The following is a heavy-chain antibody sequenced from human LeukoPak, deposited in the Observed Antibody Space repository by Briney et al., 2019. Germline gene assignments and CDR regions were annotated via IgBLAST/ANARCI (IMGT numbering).Heavy chain of an antibody. D-gene: IGHD6-19*01. CDR3: ARETPDSSGWD. V-gene: IGHV3-11*04. CDR2: ISSSGSET. CDR1: RFTFSDYY. J-gene: IGHJ4*02. Sequence: PGGSLRLSCAASRFTFSDYYMGWIRQAPGKGLEWVSYISSSGSETYYTDSLKGRFTISRDNAKNSLYLQMSSLRAEDTAVYYCARETPDSSGWDWGQGTLVTVSS.